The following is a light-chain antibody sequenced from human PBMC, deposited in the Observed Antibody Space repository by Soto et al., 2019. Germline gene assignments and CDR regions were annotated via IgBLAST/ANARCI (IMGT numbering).Light chain of an antibody. CDR2: GAS. CDR1: QSVSTN. Sequence: ETVMTQSPATLSVSPGERATLSCGASQSVSTNLAWYQQKPGQVPRLLIYGASTRASDIPARFSGSGSGTEVTLTISSLQSEDFAVYYCQQYNELPLTFGGGTKVEIE. J-gene: IGKJ4*01. V-gene: IGKV3-15*01. CDR3: QQYNELPLT.